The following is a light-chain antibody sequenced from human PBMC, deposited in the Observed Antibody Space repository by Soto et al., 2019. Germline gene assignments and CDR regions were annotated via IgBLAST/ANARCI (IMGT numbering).Light chain of an antibody. Sequence: QSALTQPASVSGSPGQSITISCTGTRSDGGAYNYVSWYQQHPGKAPKLMIDEVSNRPSGVSNRFSGSKSGNTASLTISGLQAEDEADYYCSSYTSSSTLYVFGTGTKLTVL. CDR1: RSDGGAYNY. CDR2: EVS. J-gene: IGLJ1*01. CDR3: SSYTSSSTLYV. V-gene: IGLV2-14*01.